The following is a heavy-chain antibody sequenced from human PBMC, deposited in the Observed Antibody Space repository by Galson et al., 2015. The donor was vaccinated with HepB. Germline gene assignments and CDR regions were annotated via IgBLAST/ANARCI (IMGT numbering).Heavy chain of an antibody. D-gene: IGHD3-3*01. V-gene: IGHV4-31*03. Sequence: TLSLTCTVSGGSISSGGYYWSWIRQHPGKGLEWIGYIYYSGSTYYNPSLKSRVTISVDTSKNQFSLKLSSVTAADTAVYYCARMQVLEWLFLDYWGRGTLVTVSS. J-gene: IGHJ4*02. CDR2: IYYSGST. CDR1: GGSISSGGYY. CDR3: ARMQVLEWLFLDY.